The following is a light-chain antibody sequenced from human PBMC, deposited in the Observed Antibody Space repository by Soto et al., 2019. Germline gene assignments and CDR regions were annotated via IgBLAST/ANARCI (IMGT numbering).Light chain of an antibody. Sequence: LSRAPGEIATRSCRAIQIVSNNYLAWYQQTPGQAPRLFIYVASSRATGIPARFSGSGSGTDFTLTISSLEPEEFAVDFCKERSNWPPLTLGQGTRLEI. J-gene: IGKJ5*01. CDR2: VAS. CDR3: KERSNWPPLT. V-gene: IGKV3-11*01. CDR1: QIVSNNY.